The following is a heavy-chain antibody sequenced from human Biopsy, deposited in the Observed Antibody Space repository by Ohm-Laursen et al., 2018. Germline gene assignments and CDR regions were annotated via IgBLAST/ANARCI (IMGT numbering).Heavy chain of an antibody. J-gene: IGHJ4*02. CDR2: IYPGGST. V-gene: IGHV4-4*07. CDR3: ARGSLKMDY. CDR1: GGDINNYY. D-gene: IGHD3-9*01. Sequence: SETLSLTCNVSGGDINNYYWSWIRQPAGKGLEWIGRIYPGGSTNYNPSLKSRVTMSVDTSKNEFSLRLTSVTAADTAVYYCARGSLKMDYWGQGTLVTVSS.